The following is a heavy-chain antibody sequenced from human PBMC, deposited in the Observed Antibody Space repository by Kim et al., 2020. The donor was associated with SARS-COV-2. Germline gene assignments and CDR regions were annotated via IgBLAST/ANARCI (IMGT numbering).Heavy chain of an antibody. CDR3: ARAGLTGVVVAGNKYYYYGMDV. V-gene: IGHV3-48*02. D-gene: IGHD2-15*01. Sequence: GGSLRLSCAASGFTLSSHSMNWVRQAPGKGLEWVSYISDSGTTIYYADSVKGRFTISRDNAKNSLYLQKNSLRDEDTAVDYCARAGLTGVVVAGNKYYYYGMDVWGQGTTVTVSS. CDR2: ISDSGTTI. CDR1: GFTLSSHS. J-gene: IGHJ6*02.